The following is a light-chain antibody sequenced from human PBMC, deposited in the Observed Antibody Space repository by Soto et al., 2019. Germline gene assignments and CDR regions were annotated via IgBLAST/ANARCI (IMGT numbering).Light chain of an antibody. CDR1: QYMSDW. Sequence: DIQMTQSPSTLSASIGDRVTITCRASQYMSDWLAWYQQKPGKVPKLLISKASYLESGLPLRFSGSGSGREVTLTISSLQADDFATYYCQQYSSYPWTFGQGTKVEVK. CDR3: QQYSSYPWT. V-gene: IGKV1-5*03. CDR2: KAS. J-gene: IGKJ1*01.